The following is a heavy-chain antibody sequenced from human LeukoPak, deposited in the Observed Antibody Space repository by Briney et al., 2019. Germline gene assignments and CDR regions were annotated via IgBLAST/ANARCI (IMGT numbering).Heavy chain of an antibody. Sequence: ASVKVSCKASGYTFTSYGISWVRQAPGQGLDWIGWISAYNGNTDYAQKLQGRVTMTTDTSTSTAYMELRSLRSDDTAVYYCARIDSSGEGVGWGQGTMVTVSS. J-gene: IGHJ3*01. CDR1: GYTFTSYG. CDR2: ISAYNGNT. CDR3: ARIDSSGEGVG. D-gene: IGHD3-22*01. V-gene: IGHV1-18*01.